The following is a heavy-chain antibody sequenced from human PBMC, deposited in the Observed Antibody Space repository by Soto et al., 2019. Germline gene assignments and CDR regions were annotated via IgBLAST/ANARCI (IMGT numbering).Heavy chain of an antibody. V-gene: IGHV3-23*01. CDR3: AKEMIASTLADFFDY. CDR2: ISGSGGRT. D-gene: IGHD2-21*01. Sequence: EVQLLESGGGLIQPGGSLRLSCEASGFTFSNYGMTWVRLAPGKGLEWVSTISGSGGRTFYADPVKGRFTISRDNSNNTLYLQMNSLTAEDTAVYYCAKEMIASTLADFFDYWGQGTLVTVSS. J-gene: IGHJ4*02. CDR1: GFTFSNYG.